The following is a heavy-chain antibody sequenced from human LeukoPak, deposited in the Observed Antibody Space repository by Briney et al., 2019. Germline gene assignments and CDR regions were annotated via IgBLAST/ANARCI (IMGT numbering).Heavy chain of an antibody. CDR1: GFTFSSYE. J-gene: IGHJ4*02. Sequence: PGGSQRLSCAASGFTFSSYEMNWVRQAPGKGLEWVSYISSSGSTIYYADSVTGRFTISRDNAKNSLYLQMNRLRAEDTAVYYCARLEFYGGRTYWGQGTLVTVSS. CDR3: ARLEFYGGRTY. CDR2: ISSSGSTI. D-gene: IGHD2-15*01. V-gene: IGHV3-48*03.